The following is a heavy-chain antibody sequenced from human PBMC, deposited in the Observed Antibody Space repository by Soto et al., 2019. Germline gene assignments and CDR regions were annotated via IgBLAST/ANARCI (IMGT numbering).Heavy chain of an antibody. CDR1: GFTFNNYG. CDR3: AQHTKQWLTES. V-gene: IGHV3-30*18. D-gene: IGHD6-19*01. CDR2: ISYEGRYT. Sequence: GGSLRLSCVGSGFTFNNYGIHWVRQAPGKGLEWVAVISYEGRYTSSGDSVQGRFTIPRDNSKNTVYLQMNSLREEDTAMYFCAQHTKQWLTESWGQGTQVTVSS. J-gene: IGHJ4*02.